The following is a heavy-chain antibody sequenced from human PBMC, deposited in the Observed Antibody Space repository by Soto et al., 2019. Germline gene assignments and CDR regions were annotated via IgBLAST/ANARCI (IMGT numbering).Heavy chain of an antibody. V-gene: IGHV3-23*01. J-gene: IGHJ6*02. Sequence: PGGSLRLSCAASGFTFSSYAMSWVRQAPGKGLEWVSAISGSGGSTYYADSVKGRFTISRDNSKNTLYLQMNSLRAEDTAVYYCAKEKGYSSSSWLFFYYGMDVWGQGTTVTVSS. CDR2: ISGSGGST. CDR3: AKEKGYSSSSWLFFYYGMDV. D-gene: IGHD6-6*01. CDR1: GFTFSSYA.